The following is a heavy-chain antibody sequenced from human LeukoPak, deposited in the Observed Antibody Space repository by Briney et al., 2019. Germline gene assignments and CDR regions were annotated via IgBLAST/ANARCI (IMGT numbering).Heavy chain of an antibody. D-gene: IGHD3-22*01. CDR2: ISRSGDTI. CDR1: GFTFSRYE. Sequence: GGSLRLSCAASGFTFSRYEMNWVRQAPGKGLEWVSYISRSGDTIYFADSVKGRFTISRDNAKNLVYLQMNNLRVEDTAVYYCARDPAIGYFDYWGQGTLVTVSS. V-gene: IGHV3-48*03. J-gene: IGHJ4*02. CDR3: ARDPAIGYFDY.